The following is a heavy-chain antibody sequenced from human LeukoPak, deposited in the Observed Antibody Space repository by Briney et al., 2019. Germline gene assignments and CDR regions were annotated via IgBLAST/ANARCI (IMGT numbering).Heavy chain of an antibody. J-gene: IGHJ4*02. V-gene: IGHV3-48*02. CDR1: GVTFSSNW. D-gene: IGHD3-10*01. CDR2: VSSSGSTI. CDR3: ARWFTASFDY. Sequence: GGSLRLSCAASGVTFSSNWISWVRQAPGKGLEWVSYVSSSGSTIYYADSVKGRFTISRENAKNSLYLQMNSLRDEDTAVYYCARWFTASFDYWGQGTLVTVSS.